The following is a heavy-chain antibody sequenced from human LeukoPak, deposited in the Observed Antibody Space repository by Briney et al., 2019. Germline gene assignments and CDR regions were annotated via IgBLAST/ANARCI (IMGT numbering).Heavy chain of an antibody. CDR2: IYYSGST. D-gene: IGHD1-14*01. CDR3: ARAMVGEEPAIFDY. V-gene: IGHV4-59*01. CDR1: GVSISSYY. Sequence: RSSETLSLTCTVSGVSISSYYWSWIRQPPGKGLEWIVYIYYSGSTNCNPSLKSRVTISVDTSKNQFSLKLSSVTAADTAVYYCARAMVGEEPAIFDYWGQGTLVTVSS. J-gene: IGHJ4*02.